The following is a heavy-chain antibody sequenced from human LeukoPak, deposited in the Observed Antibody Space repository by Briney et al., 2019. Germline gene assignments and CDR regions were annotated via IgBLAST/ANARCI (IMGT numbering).Heavy chain of an antibody. J-gene: IGHJ4*02. CDR2: IKSKTNGGTT. D-gene: IGHD3-22*01. Sequence: GGSLRLSCAASGFTFNNVWMNWGRQAPGKGREWVGRIKSKTNGGTTEYAAPVKGRFTILRDDSKNTLYLQMNSLKTEDTAVYYCMLGSGSYDSSDFDYWGQGTLVTVSS. CDR3: MLGSGSYDSSDFDY. V-gene: IGHV3-15*07. CDR1: GFTFNNVW.